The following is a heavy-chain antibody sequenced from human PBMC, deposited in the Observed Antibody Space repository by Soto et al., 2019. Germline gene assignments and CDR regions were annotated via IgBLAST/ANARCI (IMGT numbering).Heavy chain of an antibody. D-gene: IGHD6-6*01. Sequence: GGSLRLSCAASGFTFSDHYMDWVRQAPGKGLEWVGRSRNKANSYTTEYAASVKGRFTISRDDSKNSLYLQMNSLKTEDTAVYYCILAARLSGWYFDLWGRGTLVTVSS. CDR3: ILAARLSGWYFDL. J-gene: IGHJ2*01. CDR1: GFTFSDHY. CDR2: SRNKANSYTT. V-gene: IGHV3-72*01.